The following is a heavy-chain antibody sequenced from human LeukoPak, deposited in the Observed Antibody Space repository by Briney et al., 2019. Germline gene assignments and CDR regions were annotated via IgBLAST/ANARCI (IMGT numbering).Heavy chain of an antibody. CDR2: ISGSGGST. CDR3: AKTYYDILTGYGYYGMDV. V-gene: IGHV3-23*01. J-gene: IGHJ6*02. D-gene: IGHD3-9*01. Sequence: GGSLTLSCAASGLWFSSWAMSWVRQAAGKGGEGVAAISGSGGSTYYADFVKGRFTISRDNSKITLYLQMNSLRAEDTAVYYYAKTYYDILTGYGYYGMDVWGQGTTVTVSS. CDR1: GLWFSSWA.